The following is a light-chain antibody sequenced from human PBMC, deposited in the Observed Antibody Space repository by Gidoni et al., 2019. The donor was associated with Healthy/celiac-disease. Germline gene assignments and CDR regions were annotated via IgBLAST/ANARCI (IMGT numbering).Light chain of an antibody. CDR3: SSYTSSSTRV. Sequence: ITISCTGTSSDVGCYNYVSWYQQHPGKAPKLMIYEVSNRPSGVSNRFSGSKSGNTASLTISGLQAEDEADYYCSSYTSSSTRVFGTGTKVTVL. CDR2: EVS. J-gene: IGLJ1*01. V-gene: IGLV2-14*01. CDR1: SSDVGCYNY.